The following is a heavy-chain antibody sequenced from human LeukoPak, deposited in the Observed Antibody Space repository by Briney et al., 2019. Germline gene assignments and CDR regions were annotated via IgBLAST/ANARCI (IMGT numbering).Heavy chain of an antibody. J-gene: IGHJ4*02. CDR1: GGTFSSYA. Sequence: ASVKVSCKASGGTFSSYAISWVRQAPGQGLEWMGRIIPIFGTANYAQKFQGRVTITTDESTSTAYMELSSLSSEDTAVYYCARGTAMEIAPDYWGQGTLVTVSS. V-gene: IGHV1-69*05. CDR2: IIPIFGTA. D-gene: IGHD5-18*01. CDR3: ARGTAMEIAPDY.